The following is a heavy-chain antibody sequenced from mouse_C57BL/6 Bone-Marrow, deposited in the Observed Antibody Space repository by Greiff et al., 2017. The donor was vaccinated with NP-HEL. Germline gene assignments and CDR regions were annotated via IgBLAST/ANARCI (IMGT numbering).Heavy chain of an antibody. J-gene: IGHJ2*01. CDR2: IDPSDSYT. CDR1: GYTFTSYW. V-gene: IGHV1-50*01. Sequence: QVQLQQPGAELVKPGASVKLSCKASGYTFTSYWMQWVKQRPGQGLEWIGEIDPSDSYTNYNQKFQGKATLTVDTSSSTAYMQLSSLTSEDSAVYYCARGVFDYWGQGTTLTVSS. CDR3: ARGVFDY.